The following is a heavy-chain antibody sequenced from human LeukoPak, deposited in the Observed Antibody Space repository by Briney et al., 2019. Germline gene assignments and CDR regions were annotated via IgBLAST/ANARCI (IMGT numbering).Heavy chain of an antibody. CDR1: GGSFSGYY. Sequence: SETLSLTCAVYGGSFSGYYWSSIRQPPGDWLEWIVEINPSATTNYNPSLNSRATISVDTSKNPLSLKLSSVSAADTAVYYCARAPLIRKYYGSGSSLDPWGQGTLVTVSS. V-gene: IGHV4-34*01. D-gene: IGHD3-10*01. CDR2: INPSATT. CDR3: ARAPLIRKYYGSGSSLDP. J-gene: IGHJ5*02.